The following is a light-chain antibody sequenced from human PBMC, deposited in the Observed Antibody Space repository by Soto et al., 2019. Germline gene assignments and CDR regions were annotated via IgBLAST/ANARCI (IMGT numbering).Light chain of an antibody. Sequence: QSVLTQPPSVSGAPGQRVAISCTGSSSNIGAGYDVHWYQQLPGTAPKLLIYANNNRPSGVPDRFSGSKSGTSASLAITGLQVEDEAAYYYQSCDSGISGSWVFGGGTKLTVL. V-gene: IGLV1-40*01. J-gene: IGLJ3*02. CDR1: SSNIGAGYD. CDR3: QSCDSGISGSWV. CDR2: ANN.